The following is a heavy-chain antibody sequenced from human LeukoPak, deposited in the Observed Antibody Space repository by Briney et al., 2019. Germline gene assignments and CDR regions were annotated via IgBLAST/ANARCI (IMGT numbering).Heavy chain of an antibody. J-gene: IGHJ4*02. D-gene: IGHD6-13*01. CDR2: ISAYNGNT. Sequence: ASVKVSCKASGYTFTSYGISWVRQAPGQGLEWMGWISAYNGNTNYAQKLQGRVTMTTDTSTSTAYMELRSLRSDDTAVYYCARDEVAAARGPYYFDYWGQGTLVTVSS. CDR1: GYTFTSYG. V-gene: IGHV1-18*01. CDR3: ARDEVAAARGPYYFDY.